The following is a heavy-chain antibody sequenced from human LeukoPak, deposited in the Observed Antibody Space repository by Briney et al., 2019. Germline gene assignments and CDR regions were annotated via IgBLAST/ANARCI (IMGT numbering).Heavy chain of an antibody. CDR1: GFTFSSYW. CDR2: INTDGTTT. J-gene: IGHJ4*02. Sequence: GGSLRLSCAASGFTFSSYWMFWVRQAPGKGLVWVSRINTDGTTTNYADSVKGRFSISRDNSKNTLYLQMDSLRGEDTAVYYCAKDFRIGYSAHFDYWGQGALVTVSS. D-gene: IGHD2-21*01. V-gene: IGHV3-74*01. CDR3: AKDFRIGYSAHFDY.